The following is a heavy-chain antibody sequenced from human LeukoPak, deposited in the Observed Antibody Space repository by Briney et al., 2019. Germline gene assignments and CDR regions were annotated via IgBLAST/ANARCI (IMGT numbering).Heavy chain of an antibody. V-gene: IGHV1-18*01. CDR3: ARDGSGTWNDY. J-gene: IGHJ4*02. CDR2: ISTYNGNT. Sequence: ASVKVSCKASGYTFTSYDINWVRQATGQGLEWMGWISTYNGNTNYAQKFQGRVTMTTDTSTSTAYMELRSLRSDDTAMYYCARDGSGTWNDYWGQGTLVTVSS. CDR1: GYTFTSYD. D-gene: IGHD3-10*01.